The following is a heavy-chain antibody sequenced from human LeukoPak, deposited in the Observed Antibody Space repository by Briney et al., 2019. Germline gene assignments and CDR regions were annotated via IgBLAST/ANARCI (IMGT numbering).Heavy chain of an antibody. D-gene: IGHD3-22*01. CDR3: ARQVGTMIVVVITYFDY. Sequence: KPSETLSLTRTVSGGSISSSSYYWGWIRQPPGKGLEWIGSIYYSGSTYYNPSLKSRVTISVDTSKNQFSLKLSSVTAADTAVYYCARQVGTMIVVVITYFDYWGQGTLVTVSS. CDR2: IYYSGST. J-gene: IGHJ4*02. V-gene: IGHV4-39*01. CDR1: GGSISSSSYY.